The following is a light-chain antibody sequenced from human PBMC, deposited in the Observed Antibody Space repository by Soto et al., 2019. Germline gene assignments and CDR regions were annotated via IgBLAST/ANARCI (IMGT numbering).Light chain of an antibody. Sequence: DIQMTQSPSTLPASVGDRVTIICRASQSISNWLAWYQQKPATAPQLLIYHASTLESGAPSRFSGSGSGTEFTLTISSLQPDDFATYYCQQYNSYSFGQGTKVDIK. J-gene: IGKJ1*01. CDR1: QSISNW. CDR3: QQYNSYS. V-gene: IGKV1-5*02. CDR2: HAS.